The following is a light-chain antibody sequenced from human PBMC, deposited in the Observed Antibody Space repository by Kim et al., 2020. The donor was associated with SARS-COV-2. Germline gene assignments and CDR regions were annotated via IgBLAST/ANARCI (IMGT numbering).Light chain of an antibody. CDR1: QTISSSF. CDR2: GPS. Sequence: EIVLTQSPGTLSLSPGERATLSCTASQTISSSFLAWYQHKPGQAPRLLIYGPSSRANGIPDRFSASGSGTDFTLTISSLEPEDFATYYCQQYATLTFTFGGGTKVDIK. CDR3: QQYATLTFT. J-gene: IGKJ4*01. V-gene: IGKV3-20*01.